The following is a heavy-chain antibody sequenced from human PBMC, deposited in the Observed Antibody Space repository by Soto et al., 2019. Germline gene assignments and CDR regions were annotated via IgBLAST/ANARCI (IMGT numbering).Heavy chain of an antibody. V-gene: IGHV4-34*01. CDR2: INHSGST. CDR3: ARGPTRDGAAAGPVVTAFLYGMDV. Sequence: SETLSLTCAVYGGSFSGYYWSWIRQPPGKGLEWIGEINHSGSTNYNPSLKSRVTISVDTSKNQFSLKLSSVTAADTAVYYCARGPTRDGAAAGPVVTAFLYGMDVWGQGTTVTVSS. J-gene: IGHJ6*02. D-gene: IGHD6-13*01. CDR1: GGSFSGYY.